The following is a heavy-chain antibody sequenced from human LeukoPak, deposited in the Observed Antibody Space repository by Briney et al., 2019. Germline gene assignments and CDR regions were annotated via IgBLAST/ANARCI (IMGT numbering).Heavy chain of an antibody. CDR3: AKRGVVIRVILIGFHKEAYYFDS. V-gene: IGHV3-23*01. Sequence: PGGSLRLSCAVSGITLSNYAMSWVRQAPGKGLEWVAGTSGSGGGTNYADSVKGRFTISRDNAKNTLYLQMNRLRAEGTAVYFCAKRGVVIRVILIGFHKEAYYFDSWGQGALVTVSS. J-gene: IGHJ4*02. CDR1: GITLSNYA. D-gene: IGHD3-9*01. CDR2: TSGSGGGT.